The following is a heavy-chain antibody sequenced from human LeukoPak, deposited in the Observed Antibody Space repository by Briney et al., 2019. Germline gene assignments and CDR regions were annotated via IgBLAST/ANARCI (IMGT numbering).Heavy chain of an antibody. V-gene: IGHV4-59*08. CDR2: IYYSGNT. CDR1: GGPINSYY. J-gene: IGHJ3*01. CDR3: ARHGGYSSSSDY. Sequence: SETLSLTCTVSGGPINSYYWSWIRQPPGKGLEWIGNIYYSGNTNYNPSLKSRVTISVDPSKNQFSLKLTSVTAADTAVYYCARHGGYSSSSDYWGQGTMVTVSS. D-gene: IGHD2-2*01.